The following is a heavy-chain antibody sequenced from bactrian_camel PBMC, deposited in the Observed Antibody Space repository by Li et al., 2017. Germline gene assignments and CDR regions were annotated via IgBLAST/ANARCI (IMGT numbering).Heavy chain of an antibody. CDR1: KATDSSVSGSVC. D-gene: IGHD1*01. J-gene: IGHJ4*01. V-gene: IGHV3-3*01. Sequence: HVQLVESGGGSVQAGGSLRLSCTASKATDSSVSGSVCMGWFRQAPGKQREGVATTYVGGGASYYADSVKGRFTISLDDAKSTVYLQMSSLKPEDTGMYYCAAESSPLSEICHTPSYRHDTEKYDYWGQGTQVTVS. CDR2: TYVGGGAS. CDR3: AAESSPLSEICHTPSYRHDTEKYDY.